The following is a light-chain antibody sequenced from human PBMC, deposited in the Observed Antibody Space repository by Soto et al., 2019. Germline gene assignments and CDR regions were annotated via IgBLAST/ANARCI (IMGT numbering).Light chain of an antibody. CDR1: QSVSSY. CDR2: HAS. J-gene: IGKJ1*01. Sequence: EIVLTQSPATLSFPPGERATLSCRASQSVSSYLAWYQQKPGQAPRLLIYHASNRATGIPARFSGSESGTDLTLTISSLEPEDFAVYYCQQGGTFGQWTKVEIK. CDR3: QQGGT. V-gene: IGKV3-11*01.